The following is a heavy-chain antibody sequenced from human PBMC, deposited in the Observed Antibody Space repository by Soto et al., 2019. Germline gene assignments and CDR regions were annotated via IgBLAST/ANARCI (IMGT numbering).Heavy chain of an antibody. D-gene: IGHD3-10*01. CDR1: GGSISSGGYS. V-gene: IGHV4-30-2*01. Sequence: PSETLSLTCAVSGGSISSGGYSWSWIRQPPGKGLEWIGYIYHSGSTYYNPSLKSRVTISVDRSKNQFSLKLSSVTAADTAVYYCARAHEGEFDYWGQGALVTVSS. J-gene: IGHJ4*02. CDR2: IYHSGST. CDR3: ARAHEGEFDY.